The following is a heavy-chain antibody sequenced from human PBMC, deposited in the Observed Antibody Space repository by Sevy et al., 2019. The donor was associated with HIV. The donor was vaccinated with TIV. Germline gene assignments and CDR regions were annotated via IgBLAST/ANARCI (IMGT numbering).Heavy chain of an antibody. D-gene: IGHD6-19*01. Sequence: SGFLRLSCAVSGFTVSSNYMSWVRQAPGKGLERVSVIYSGGSTSYADSVKGRFTIPRDNSKNTVYLQMNNLRAEDTAVYYCARDSSGWYYFDSWGQGILVTVSS. J-gene: IGHJ4*02. CDR1: GFTVSSNY. CDR3: ARDSSGWYYFDS. V-gene: IGHV3-53*01. CDR2: IYSGGST.